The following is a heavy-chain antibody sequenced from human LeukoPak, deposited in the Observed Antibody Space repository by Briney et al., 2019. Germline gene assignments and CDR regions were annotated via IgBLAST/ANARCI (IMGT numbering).Heavy chain of an antibody. J-gene: IGHJ4*02. V-gene: IGHV4-61*01. D-gene: IGHD5-24*01. CDR3: ARGGRWLQFNY. CDR1: GGSVNSGSYY. Sequence: PSETLSLTCTVSGGSVNSGSYYWSWIRQPPGKGLEWIGYISYSGSTNYNPSLKSRVTISVDTSKNQFSLKLSSVTAADTAVYYWARGGRWLQFNYWGQGTLVTVSS. CDR2: ISYSGST.